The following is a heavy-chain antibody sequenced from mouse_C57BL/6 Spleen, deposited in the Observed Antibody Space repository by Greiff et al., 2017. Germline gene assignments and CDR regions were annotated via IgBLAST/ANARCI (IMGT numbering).Heavy chain of an antibody. CDR1: GYTFTSYW. CDR3: TRRGYYDYDKDY. CDR2: IYPGSGST. V-gene: IGHV1-55*01. Sequence: QVQLQQPGAELVKPGASVKMSCKASGYTFTSYWITWVKQRPGPGLEWIGDIYPGSGSTNYNEKFKSKATLTVDTSSSTAYMQLSSLPSEDAAVYYWTRRGYYDYDKDYWGQGTTLTVSS. D-gene: IGHD2-4*01. J-gene: IGHJ2*01.